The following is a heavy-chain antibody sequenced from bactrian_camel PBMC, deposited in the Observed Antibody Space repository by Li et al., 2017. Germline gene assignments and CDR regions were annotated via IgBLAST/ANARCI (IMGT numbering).Heavy chain of an antibody. Sequence: VQLVESGGGLVQPGGSLRLSCAASGFAGATFSDYGMSWVRQAPGKGLEWVSHINSDSSGGDTYYGDSVKGRFTITRDSAKNALHLQLNSLKTEDAAMYYCTKRLLSAARGPRSPS. CDR2: INSDSSGGDT. J-gene: IGHJ4*01. CDR1: GFAGATFSDYG. D-gene: IGHD1*01. V-gene: IGHV3S40*01.